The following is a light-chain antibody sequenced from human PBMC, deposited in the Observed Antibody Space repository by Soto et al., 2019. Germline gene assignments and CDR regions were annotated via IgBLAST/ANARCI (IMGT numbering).Light chain of an antibody. CDR2: DAS. CDR3: QQRSNWHPYT. V-gene: IGKV3-11*01. Sequence: EIVLTQSPATLSLSPGERATLSCRASQSVSSYLAWYQQKPGQAPRLLIYDASNRATGIPARFSGSGSGTDFTLTISSLEPEEFAVYYCQQRSNWHPYTFGQGPKLEIK. J-gene: IGKJ2*01. CDR1: QSVSSY.